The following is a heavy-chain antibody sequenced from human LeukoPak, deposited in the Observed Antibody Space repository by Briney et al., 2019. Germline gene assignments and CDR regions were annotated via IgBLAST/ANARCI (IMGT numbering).Heavy chain of an antibody. V-gene: IGHV1-2*02. D-gene: IGHD2-2*01. CDR3: ARDRIYCSSTSCYPRHVDY. J-gene: IGHJ4*02. CDR1: AGTFSSYA. CDR2: INPNSGGT. Sequence: ASVQVSCKASAGTFSSYAISWVRQAPGQGLEWMGWINPNSGGTNYAQKFQGRVTMTRDTSISTAYMELSRLRSDDTAVYYCARDRIYCSSTSCYPRHVDYWGQGTLVTVSS.